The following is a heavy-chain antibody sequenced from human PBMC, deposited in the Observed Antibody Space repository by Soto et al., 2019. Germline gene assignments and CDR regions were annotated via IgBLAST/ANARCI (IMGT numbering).Heavy chain of an antibody. V-gene: IGHV3-11*01. CDR1: GFTLSDYY. J-gene: IGHJ6*02. D-gene: IGHD1-1*01. Sequence: PGGSLRLSCAASGFTLSDYYMSWIRQAPGKGLEWVSYISSSGSTIYYADSVKGRFTISRDNAKNSLYLQMNSLRAEDTAVYYCARVSPPTNYGMDVWGQGTTVTVSS. CDR2: ISSSGSTI. CDR3: ARVSPPTNYGMDV.